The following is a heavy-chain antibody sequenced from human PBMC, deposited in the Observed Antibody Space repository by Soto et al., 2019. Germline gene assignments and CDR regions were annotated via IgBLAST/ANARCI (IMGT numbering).Heavy chain of an antibody. V-gene: IGHV3-21*01. CDR3: TREVQPGVRREYDY. Sequence: EAHLVESGGGLVKPGGSLRLSCEASAFTFGSHTRNWGRQAPGKGLEWVASIDSGGSRTFYADTVKGRFTISRDNAKTSLFLKMNSLRAEDTAVYFCTREVQPGVRREYDYWGQGTLVTVSS. CDR2: IDSGGSRT. D-gene: IGHD1-1*01. CDR1: AFTFGSHT. J-gene: IGHJ4*02.